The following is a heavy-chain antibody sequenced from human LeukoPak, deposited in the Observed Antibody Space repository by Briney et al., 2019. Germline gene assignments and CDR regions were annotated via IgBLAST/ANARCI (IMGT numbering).Heavy chain of an antibody. D-gene: IGHD7-27*01. CDR2: IYISGST. V-gene: IGHV4-61*02. Sequence: SETLSRTCTVSGGSISSGADYWGWIRQPAGKGLEWIGRIYISGSTDYNPSLKSRLTISVDTSKNQFSLKLSSVTAADTAVYYCVRGNWGSDFDYWGQGTLVTVSS. CDR1: GGSISSGADY. CDR3: VRGNWGSDFDY. J-gene: IGHJ4*02.